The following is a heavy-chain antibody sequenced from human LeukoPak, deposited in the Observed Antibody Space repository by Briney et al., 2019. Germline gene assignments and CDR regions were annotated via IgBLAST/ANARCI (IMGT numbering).Heavy chain of an antibody. V-gene: IGHV3-33*01. CDR3: ARGPYYDSSGYYHAEYFQH. CDR1: GFTFSSYG. J-gene: IGHJ1*01. CDR2: IWYDGSNK. D-gene: IGHD3-22*01. Sequence: PGGSLRLSCAASGFTFSSYGMHWVRQAPGKGLEWVAVIWYDGSNKYYADSVKGRFTISRGNSKNTLYLQMNSLRAEDTAVYYCARGPYYDSSGYYHAEYFQHWGQGTLVTVSS.